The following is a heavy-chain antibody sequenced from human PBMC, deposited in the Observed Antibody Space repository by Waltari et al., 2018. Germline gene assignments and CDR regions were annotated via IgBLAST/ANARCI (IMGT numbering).Heavy chain of an antibody. J-gene: IGHJ4*02. CDR2: IYTSENT. V-gene: IGHV4-4*07. CDR3: ARENRGRSYSHFDY. CDR1: GGSISNYF. D-gene: IGHD1-26*01. Sequence: QVQLQESGPGLVKPSENLSLTCTVSGGSISNYFWSWIQQPAGKGLEWIGRIYTSENTNYNPSLKSRVTMSVDTSKNQFSLKLNSVTAADTAVYYCARENRGRSYSHFDYWGQGTLVTVSS.